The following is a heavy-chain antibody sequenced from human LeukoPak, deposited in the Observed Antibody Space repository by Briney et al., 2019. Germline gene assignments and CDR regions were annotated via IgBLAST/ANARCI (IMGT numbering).Heavy chain of an antibody. V-gene: IGHV3-11*06. J-gene: IGHJ4*02. CDR2: ISSSSSHI. CDR1: GFTFSDYY. CDR3: ARDLTGIALDY. Sequence: GGSLRLSCAASGFTFSDYYMSWIRQAPGKGLEWVSSISSSSSHIYYADSVKGRFTNSRDNAKNSLYLQMNSLRAEDTAVYYCARDLTGIALDYWGQGTLVTVSS. D-gene: IGHD6-13*01.